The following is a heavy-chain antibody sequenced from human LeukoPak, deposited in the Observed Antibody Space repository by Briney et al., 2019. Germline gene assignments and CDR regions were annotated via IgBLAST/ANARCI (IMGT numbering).Heavy chain of an antibody. CDR1: GFTFSSYA. CDR3: AKDPEYQLLKYYFDY. J-gene: IGHJ4*02. V-gene: IGHV3-30*04. D-gene: IGHD2-2*01. Sequence: GRSLRLSCAASGFTFSSYAMHWVRQAPGKGLEWVAVISYDGSNKYYADSVKGRFTISRDNSKNTLYLQMNSLRAEDTAVYYCAKDPEYQLLKYYFDYWGQGTLVTVSS. CDR2: ISYDGSNK.